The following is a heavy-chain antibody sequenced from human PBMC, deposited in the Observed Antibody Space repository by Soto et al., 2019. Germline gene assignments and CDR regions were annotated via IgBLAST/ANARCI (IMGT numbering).Heavy chain of an antibody. CDR3: ARGGRADCSGGSCYSRYYYGMDV. CDR2: IIPIFGTA. Sequence: QVQLVQSGAEVKKPGSSVKVSCKASGGTFSSYAISWVRQAPGQGLEWMGGIIPIFGTANYAQKFQGRVTITADESTSTAYMERSSLRSEDTAVYYCARGGRADCSGGSCYSRYYYGMDVWGQGTTVTVSS. D-gene: IGHD2-15*01. CDR1: GGTFSSYA. V-gene: IGHV1-69*12. J-gene: IGHJ6*02.